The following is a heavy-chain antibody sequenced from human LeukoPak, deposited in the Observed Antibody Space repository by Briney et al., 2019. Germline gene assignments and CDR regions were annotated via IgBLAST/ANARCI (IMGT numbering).Heavy chain of an antibody. CDR1: RGTFSSYA. Sequence: SVKVSCKASRGTFSSYAISWVRQAPGQGLEWMGGIIPIFGTANYAQKFQGRVTITADESTITAYMELSSLRSEDTAVYYCAREYSGYDRGIDYWGQGTLVTVSS. CDR3: AREYSGYDRGIDY. D-gene: IGHD5-12*01. V-gene: IGHV1-69*01. J-gene: IGHJ4*02. CDR2: IIPIFGTA.